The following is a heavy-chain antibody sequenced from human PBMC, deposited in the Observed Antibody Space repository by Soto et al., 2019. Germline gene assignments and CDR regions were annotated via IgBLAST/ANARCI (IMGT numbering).Heavy chain of an antibody. J-gene: IGHJ6*02. CDR1: GFTVSDHY. CDR2: ISGSGTYT. Sequence: QVQLVESGGGLVKPGGSLRLSCAVSGFTVSDHYMTWIRQAPGKWLEWVSYISGSGTYTNYADSVKCLFIISRDIAHNSLWLQTNSLRAEDSAVAYCARSTGWRQVVGYKYGLDVWGQGTAVTVSS. CDR3: ARSTGWRQVVGYKYGLDV. D-gene: IGHD3-22*01. V-gene: IGHV3-11*06.